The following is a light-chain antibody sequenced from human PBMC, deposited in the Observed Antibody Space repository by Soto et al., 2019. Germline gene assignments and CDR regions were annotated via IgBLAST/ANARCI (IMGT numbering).Light chain of an antibody. CDR3: QQYYSYPLT. CDR1: QSISSY. CDR2: AAS. J-gene: IGKJ5*01. Sequence: DIQMTQSPSSLSASVGDRVTITCRASQSISSYLNWYQQKPGKVPKLLIYAASSLQSGVPSRFSGSGSGTDFTLTISCLQSEDFATYYCQQYYSYPLTFGQGTRLEIK. V-gene: IGKV1-39*01.